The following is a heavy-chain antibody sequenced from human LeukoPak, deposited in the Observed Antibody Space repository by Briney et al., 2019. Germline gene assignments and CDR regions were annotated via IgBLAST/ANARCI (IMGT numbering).Heavy chain of an antibody. V-gene: IGHV3-64*01. Sequence: GGSLRLSCAAPGFTFPNYAMHWVRQAPGEGLEYVSAISSNGGSTYYANSVKGRFAISRDNSKNTLYLQMGSLRAEDMAVYYCRGVGGASDYWGQGTLVTVSS. J-gene: IGHJ4*02. CDR1: GFTFPNYA. CDR3: RGVGGASDY. D-gene: IGHD1-26*01. CDR2: ISSNGGST.